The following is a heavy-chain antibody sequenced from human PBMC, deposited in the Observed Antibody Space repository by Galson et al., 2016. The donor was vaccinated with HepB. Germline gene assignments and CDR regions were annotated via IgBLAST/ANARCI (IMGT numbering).Heavy chain of an antibody. CDR2: IYPGDSET. V-gene: IGHV5-51*01. CDR3: ARQIGESIIDS. J-gene: IGHJ4*02. Sequence: QSGAEVKKPGESLKISCEGSGSSFTNFWIAWVRQTPGEGLEWMGTIYPGDSETRYNPSFQGHVTFSADNSISTAYLQWGSLKASDTAMYYCARQIGESIIDSWGQGTLVTVSS. D-gene: IGHD3-10*01. CDR1: GSSFTNFW.